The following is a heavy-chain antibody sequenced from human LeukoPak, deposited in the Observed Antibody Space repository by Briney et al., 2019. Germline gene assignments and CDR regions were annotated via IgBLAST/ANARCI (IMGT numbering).Heavy chain of an antibody. CDR1: GYTFTSYY. Sequence: GASVKVSCKASGYTFTSYYMHWVRQAPGQGLEWMGIINPSGGSTSYAQKFQGRVTMTRDTSTSTVYMELSSLRSEDTAVYYCARDHLRESSGWPGDYWGQGTLVTVSS. V-gene: IGHV1-46*01. D-gene: IGHD6-19*01. J-gene: IGHJ4*02. CDR2: INPSGGST. CDR3: ARDHLRESSGWPGDY.